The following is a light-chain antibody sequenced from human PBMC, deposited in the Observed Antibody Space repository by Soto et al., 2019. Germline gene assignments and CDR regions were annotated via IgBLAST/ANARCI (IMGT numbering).Light chain of an antibody. CDR1: SGYVGSYNL. J-gene: IGLJ1*01. Sequence: QSALTQPASVSGSPGQSITISCSGTSGYVGSYNLVSWYQQYPGKAPKLIIYEGSERPFGVSNRFSGSKSGNTASLTISGLQAEDEADYYCCSYPGTNTPRFGTVTKLTVL. V-gene: IGLV2-23*01. CDR2: EGS. CDR3: CSYPGTNTPR.